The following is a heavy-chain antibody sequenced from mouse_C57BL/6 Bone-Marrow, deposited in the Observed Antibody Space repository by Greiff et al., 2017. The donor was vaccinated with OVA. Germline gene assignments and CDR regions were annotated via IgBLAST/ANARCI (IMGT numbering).Heavy chain of an antibody. J-gene: IGHJ2*01. Sequence: QVQLKESGAELVKPGASVKISCKASGYAFSSYWMNWVKQRPGKGLEWIGQIYPGDGDTNYKGKFKGKATLTADKSSSTAYMQLSSLTSDDAAVDFCARGDYYCSSHYWGQGTTLTVSS. D-gene: IGHD1-1*01. CDR3: ARGDYYCSSHY. V-gene: IGHV1-80*01. CDR2: IYPGDGDT. CDR1: GYAFSSYW.